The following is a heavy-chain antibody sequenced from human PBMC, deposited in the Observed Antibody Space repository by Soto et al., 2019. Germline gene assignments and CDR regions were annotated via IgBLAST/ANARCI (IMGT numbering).Heavy chain of an antibody. D-gene: IGHD3-10*01. V-gene: IGHV1-24*01. CDR3: AIGLLRVAFDI. CDR1: GYTLTELS. Sequence: AXVKVSCKVSGYTLTELSMHWVRQAPGKGLEWMGGFDPEDGETIYEQKFQGRVTMTEDTSTDTAYMELSSLRSEDTAVYYCAIGLLRVAFDIWGQGTMVTVSS. CDR2: FDPEDGET. J-gene: IGHJ3*02.